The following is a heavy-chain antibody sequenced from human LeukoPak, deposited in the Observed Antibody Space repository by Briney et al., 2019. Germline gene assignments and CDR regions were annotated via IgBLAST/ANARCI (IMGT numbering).Heavy chain of an antibody. CDR2: MNPNSGNT. V-gene: IGHV1-8*01. J-gene: IGHJ3*02. D-gene: IGHD6-13*01. CDR3: ASPIAAAGPCDAFDI. Sequence: ASVKVSCKASGYTFTSYDINWVRQATGQGLEWMGWMNPNSGNTGYAQKFQGRVTMTRNTSISTAYMELSSLRSEDTAVYYCASPIAAAGPCDAFDIWGQGTMVTVSS. CDR1: GYTFTSYD.